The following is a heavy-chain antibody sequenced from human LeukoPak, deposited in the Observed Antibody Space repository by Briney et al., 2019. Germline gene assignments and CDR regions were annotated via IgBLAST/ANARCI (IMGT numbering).Heavy chain of an antibody. D-gene: IGHD5-12*01. CDR1: GFTFSSYA. V-gene: IGHV3-23*01. CDR3: AKQNGWSGYDPYYYYGMDV. Sequence: GGSLRLSCAASGFTFSSYAMSWVRQAPGKGLEWVSAISGSGGSTYYADSVKGRFTISRDNSKSTLYLQMNSLRAEDTAVYYCAKQNGWSGYDPYYYYGMDVWGQGTTVTVSS. J-gene: IGHJ6*02. CDR2: ISGSGGST.